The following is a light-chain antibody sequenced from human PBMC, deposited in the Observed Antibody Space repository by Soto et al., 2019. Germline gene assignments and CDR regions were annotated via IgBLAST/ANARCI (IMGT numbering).Light chain of an antibody. CDR2: KDS. V-gene: IGLV3-25*02. CDR1: ALPKQY. Sequence: SYELTQPPSVSVSPGQTARITCSGDALPKQYSYWYQQKPGQAPVLVIYKDSERSSGIPERFSGSSSGTTVTLTISGVQAEDEADYYCQSADSSGTYVFGTGTRSPS. J-gene: IGLJ1*01. CDR3: QSADSSGTYV.